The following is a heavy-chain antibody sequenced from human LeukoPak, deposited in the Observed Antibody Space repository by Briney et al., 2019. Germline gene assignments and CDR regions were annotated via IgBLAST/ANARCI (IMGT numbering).Heavy chain of an antibody. D-gene: IGHD3-10*01. J-gene: IGHJ4*02. Sequence: GGSLRLSCVASAIXFRNYVISWVRQAPGKGLEWVSGISGSGGRTYYADSVKGRFTTSSDTSKNTLYLQMNSLRAEDTAVYYCARDLSPVVRASPMGYWGQGTPVTVSS. V-gene: IGHV3-23*01. CDR2: ISGSGGRT. CDR3: ARDLSPVVRASPMGY. CDR1: AIXFRNYV.